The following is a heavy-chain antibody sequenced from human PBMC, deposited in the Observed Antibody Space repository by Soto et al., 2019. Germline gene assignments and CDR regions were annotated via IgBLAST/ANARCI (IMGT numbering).Heavy chain of an antibody. J-gene: IGHJ5*02. D-gene: IGHD2-2*01. CDR2: ISSSSSYI. CDR3: ARDRVLEVPSSPSGVGWFDP. CDR1: GFTFSSYS. Sequence: GGSLRLSCAASGFTFSSYSMNWVRQAPGKGLEWVSSISSSSSYIYYADSVKGRFTISRDNAKNSLYLQMHSLRAEDTAVYYCARDRVLEVPSSPSGVGWFDPWGQGTLVTVSS. V-gene: IGHV3-21*01.